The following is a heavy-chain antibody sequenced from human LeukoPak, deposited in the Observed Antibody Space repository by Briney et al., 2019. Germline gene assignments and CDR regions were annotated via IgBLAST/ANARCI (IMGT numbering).Heavy chain of an antibody. CDR3: ARLKLTLFDY. CDR2: INPSGXXX. J-gene: IGHJ4*02. D-gene: IGHD2-15*01. V-gene: IGHV1-46*01. CDR1: GYTFTSYY. Sequence: ASVKVSCKASGYTFTSYYMHWVRQAPGQGXXWMGIINPSGXXXXXXXXXXGRVTMTXXTSTXTVYMELSSLRSEDTAVYYCARLKLTLFDYWGQGTLVTVSS.